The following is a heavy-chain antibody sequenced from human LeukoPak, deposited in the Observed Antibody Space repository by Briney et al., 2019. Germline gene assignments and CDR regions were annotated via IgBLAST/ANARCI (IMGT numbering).Heavy chain of an antibody. V-gene: IGHV3-53*01. CDR1: GFTVSSKY. CDR2: IYTAGST. CDR3: TRGEADVTAPHS. Sequence: GGSLRLSCAASGFTVSSKYKGWVRQAPGRGLEWVSVIYTAGSTYYTDSVKGRFTISRDNSANTLSLQMNSLRAEDTAMYYCTRGEADVTAPHSWGQGTLVTVSS. J-gene: IGHJ1*01. D-gene: IGHD2-21*02.